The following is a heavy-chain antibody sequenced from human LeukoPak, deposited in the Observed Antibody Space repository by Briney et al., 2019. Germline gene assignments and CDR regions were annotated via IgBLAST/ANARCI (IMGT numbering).Heavy chain of an antibody. V-gene: IGHV3-30*04. J-gene: IGHJ4*02. CDR2: ISYDGSNE. Sequence: PGRSRRLSCAASGITFSSYAMHWVRQAPGKGLEWVAVISYDGSNEYYADSVKGRFTISRDNSKNTLYLQMNSLRAEDTAVYYCAGLIQYDFDYWGQGTLVTVSS. CDR3: AGLIQYDFDY. D-gene: IGHD4-11*01. CDR1: GITFSSYA.